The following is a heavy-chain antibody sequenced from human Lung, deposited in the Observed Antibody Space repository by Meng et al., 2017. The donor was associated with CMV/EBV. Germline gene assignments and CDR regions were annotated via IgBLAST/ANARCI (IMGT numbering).Heavy chain of an antibody. D-gene: IGHD3-22*01. CDR3: ARAADLYDYYDSSGYYGY. V-gene: IGHV3-74*01. J-gene: IGHJ4*02. CDR2: INSDGSST. Sequence: GESXKISCAASGFTFSSYWMHWVRQAPGKGLVWVSRINSDGSSTSYADSVKGRFTISRDNAKNTLYLQMNSLRAEDTAVYYCARAADLYDYYDSSGYYGYWGQGTLVTVPS. CDR1: GFTFSSYW.